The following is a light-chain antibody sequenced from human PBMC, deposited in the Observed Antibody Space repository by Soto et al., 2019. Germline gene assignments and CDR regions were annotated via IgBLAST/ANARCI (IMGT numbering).Light chain of an antibody. V-gene: IGKV1-27*01. Sequence: DVQMTQSPSSLSASVGDRVTITCRASQGISNYLAWYQQKPGKVPKLLIYAASTLQSGVPSRFSGSGSGTDSTLTISSLQPEDVATYYCKKYNSAPCTFGPGTKVHIK. J-gene: IGKJ3*01. CDR1: QGISNY. CDR3: KKYNSAPCT. CDR2: AAS.